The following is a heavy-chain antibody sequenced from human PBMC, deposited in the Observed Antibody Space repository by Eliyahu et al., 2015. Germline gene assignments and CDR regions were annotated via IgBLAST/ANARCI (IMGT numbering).Heavy chain of an antibody. CDR2: ISSSSSYI. CDR3: ARGKGGLRNYYDSSGYPTYYHHYYGMDV. V-gene: IGHV3-21*01. Sequence: ESGSXISSSSSYIYYADSVKGRFTISRDNAKNSLYLQMNSLRAEDTAVYYCARGKGGLRNYYDSSGYPTYYHHYYGMDVWGQGTTVTVSS. J-gene: IGHJ6*02. D-gene: IGHD3-22*01.